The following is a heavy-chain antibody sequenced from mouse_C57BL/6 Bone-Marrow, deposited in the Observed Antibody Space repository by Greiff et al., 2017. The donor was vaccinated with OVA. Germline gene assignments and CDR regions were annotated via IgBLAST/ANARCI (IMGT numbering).Heavy chain of an antibody. D-gene: IGHD2-1*01. Sequence: QVQLKESGAELVKPGASVKISCKASGYAFSSYWMNWVKQRPGKGLEWIGQIYPGDGDTNYNGKFKGKATLTADKSSSTAYMQLSSLTSEDSAVYFCARGAIYYGNYCWYFDVWGTGTTVTVSS. V-gene: IGHV1-80*01. J-gene: IGHJ1*03. CDR2: IYPGDGDT. CDR1: GYAFSSYW. CDR3: ARGAIYYGNYCWYFDV.